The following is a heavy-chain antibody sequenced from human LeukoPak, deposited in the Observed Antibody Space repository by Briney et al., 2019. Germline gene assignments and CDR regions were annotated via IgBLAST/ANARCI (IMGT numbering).Heavy chain of an antibody. Sequence: SETLSLTCTVSGGSISSGDYYWSWIRQRPGKGLEWIGYIYYSGSTYYNPSLKSRVTISVDTSKNQFSLKLSSVTAADTAVYYCARAYYDSSGSPIFAYWGQGTLVTVSS. D-gene: IGHD3-22*01. CDR3: ARAYYDSSGSPIFAY. J-gene: IGHJ4*02. CDR2: IYYSGST. V-gene: IGHV4-30-4*01. CDR1: GGSISSGDYY.